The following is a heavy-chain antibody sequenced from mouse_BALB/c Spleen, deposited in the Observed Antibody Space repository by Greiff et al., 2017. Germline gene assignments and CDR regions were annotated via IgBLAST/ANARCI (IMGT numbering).Heavy chain of an antibody. CDR1: GFTFSSYT. V-gene: IGHV5-12-2*01. CDR3: ARPDGSSYGGYFDV. J-gene: IGHJ1*01. CDR2: ISNGGGST. D-gene: IGHD1-1*01. Sequence: EVKLMESGGGLVQPGGSLKLSCAASGFTFSSYTMSWVRQTPEKRLEWVAYISNGGGSTYYPDTVKGRFTISRDNAKNTLYLQMSSLKSEDTAMYYCARPDGSSYGGYFDVWGAGTTVTVSS.